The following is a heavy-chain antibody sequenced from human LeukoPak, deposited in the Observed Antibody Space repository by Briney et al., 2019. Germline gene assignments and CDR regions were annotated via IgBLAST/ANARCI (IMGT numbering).Heavy chain of an antibody. CDR1: GLTFSSYS. J-gene: IGHJ6*02. Sequence: GGSLRLSCAASGLTFSSYSMNWVRQAPGKGLEWVSSISSSSSYIYYVDSVKGRFTISRDNAKNSLYLQMNSLRAEDTAVYYCASSGARYCSSTSCYTAKVRNYYYYYGMDVWGQGTTVTVSS. V-gene: IGHV3-21*01. CDR3: ASSGARYCSSTSCYTAKVRNYYYYYGMDV. CDR2: ISSSSSYI. D-gene: IGHD2-2*02.